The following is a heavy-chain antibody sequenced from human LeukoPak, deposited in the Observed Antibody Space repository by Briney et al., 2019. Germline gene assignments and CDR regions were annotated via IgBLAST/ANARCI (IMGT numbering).Heavy chain of an antibody. J-gene: IGHJ4*02. CDR3: ARIGPEYSSSWYDY. CDR1: GGSISSGDYY. Sequence: SETLSLTCTVSGGSISSGDYYWSWIRQPPGKGLEWIGYIYYSGTTNYNPSLKSRVTISVDTSKNQFSLKLSSVTAADTAVYYCARIGPEYSSSWYDYWGQGTLVTVSS. D-gene: IGHD6-13*01. CDR2: IYYSGTT. V-gene: IGHV4-30-4*01.